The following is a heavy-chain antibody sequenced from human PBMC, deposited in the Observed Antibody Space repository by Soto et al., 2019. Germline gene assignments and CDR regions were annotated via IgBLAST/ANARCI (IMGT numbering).Heavy chain of an antibody. CDR2: INTNTGNP. D-gene: IGHD3-22*01. J-gene: IGHJ4*02. CDR1: GYTFTSYA. CDR3: ATPSDYYDSSGPLD. Sequence: QVQLVQSGSELKKPGTSVKVSCKASGYTFTSYAMNWVRQAPGQGLEWMGWINTNTGNPTYAQGFTGRFVFSLDTSVSTAYLQICSLKAEDTAVYYCATPSDYYDSSGPLDWGQGTLVTVSS. V-gene: IGHV7-4-1*01.